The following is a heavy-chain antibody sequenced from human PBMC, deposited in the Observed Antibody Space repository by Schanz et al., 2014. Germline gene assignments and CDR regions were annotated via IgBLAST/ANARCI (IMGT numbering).Heavy chain of an antibody. CDR1: GFTLSNYA. D-gene: IGHD1-1*01. Sequence: EMQLLESGGGLAQPGGSLRLSCAASGFTLSNYAMSWVRQAPGKGLEWVSSFNDGGVNKYYADSVKGRFTISRDNSKNTLYLQMNSLRPEDTALYYCARDRRNADLDYWGQGTLVTVSS. CDR3: ARDRRNADLDY. J-gene: IGHJ4*02. CDR2: FNDGGVNK. V-gene: IGHV3-23*01.